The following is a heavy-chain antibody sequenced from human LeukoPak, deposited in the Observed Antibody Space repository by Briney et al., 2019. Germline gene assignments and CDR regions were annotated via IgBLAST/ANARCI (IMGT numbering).Heavy chain of an antibody. CDR1: GYTLTELS. CDR2: FDPEDGET. J-gene: IGHJ5*02. Sequence: ASVKVSCKVSGYTLTELSMHWVRQAPGKGLEWMGGFDPEDGETIYAQKFQGRVTMTEDTSTDTAYMELSSLRSEDTAVYYCVTRLDYVAPFDPWGQGTLVTVSS. V-gene: IGHV1-24*01. CDR3: VTRLDYVAPFDP. D-gene: IGHD3-16*01.